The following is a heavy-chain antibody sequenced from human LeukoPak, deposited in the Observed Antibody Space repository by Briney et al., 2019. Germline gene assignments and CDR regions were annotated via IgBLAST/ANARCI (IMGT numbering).Heavy chain of an antibody. Sequence: GGSLRLSCAASGFTFSSYEMNWVRQAPGKGLEWVSYISSSGSTIYYADSVKGRFTISRANAKNSLYLQLNSLRVEDTAVYYCAELGITMIGGVWGKGSTVSIPS. J-gene: IGHJ6*03. D-gene: IGHD3-10*02. CDR3: AELGITMIGGV. CDR2: ISSSGSTI. V-gene: IGHV3-48*03. CDR1: GFTFSSYE.